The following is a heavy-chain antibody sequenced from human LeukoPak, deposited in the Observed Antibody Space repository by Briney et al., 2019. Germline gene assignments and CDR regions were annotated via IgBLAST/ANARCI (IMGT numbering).Heavy chain of an antibody. Sequence: ASVKVSCKASGYTFTSYDINWVRQATGQGLEWMGWMNPNSGNTGYAQKFQGRVTMTRNTSISTAYMELSSLRSEDTAVYYCARVKHSSSWYFGTDHYYGMDVWGQGTTDTVSS. CDR3: ARVKHSSSWYFGTDHYYGMDV. J-gene: IGHJ6*02. D-gene: IGHD6-13*01. V-gene: IGHV1-8*01. CDR2: MNPNSGNT. CDR1: GYTFTSYD.